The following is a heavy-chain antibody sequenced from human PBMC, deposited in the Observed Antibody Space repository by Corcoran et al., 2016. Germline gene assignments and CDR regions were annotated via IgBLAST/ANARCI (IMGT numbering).Heavy chain of an antibody. CDR2: INPSGDFT. D-gene: IGHD3-22*01. Sequence: QVRLVQSGAEVKKPGASVKVSCKASGYTFTSHYLHWVRQAPGQGLEWMGMINPSGDFTTYAQRLQGRITMTRDTSTSTVYMELSSLRSEDKALYYCARDPADSSDFYNWFDPWGQGTLVTVSS. J-gene: IGHJ5*02. CDR3: ARDPADSSDFYNWFDP. V-gene: IGHV1-46*01. CDR1: GYTFTSHY.